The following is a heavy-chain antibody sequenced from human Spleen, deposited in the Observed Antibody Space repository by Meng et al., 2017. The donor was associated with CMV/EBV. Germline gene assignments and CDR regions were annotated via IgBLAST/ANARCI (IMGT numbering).Heavy chain of an antibody. CDR3: ARVRSRTSSRNSSSWGPLDY. CDR1: FSCSA. V-gene: IGHV3-30*04. CDR2: ISYDGSNK. J-gene: IGHJ4*02. D-gene: IGHD6-6*01. Sequence: FSCSAMHWVRQAPGKGLEWVAVISYDGSNKYYADSVKGRFTISRDNSKNTLYLQMNSLRAEDTAVYYCARVRSRTSSRNSSSWGPLDYWGQGTLVTVST.